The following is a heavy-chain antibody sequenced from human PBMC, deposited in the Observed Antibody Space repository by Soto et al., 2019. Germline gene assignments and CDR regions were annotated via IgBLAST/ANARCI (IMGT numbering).Heavy chain of an antibody. CDR1: GGTFSSYA. CDR2: IIPIFGTA. J-gene: IGHJ5*02. V-gene: IGHV1-69*01. CDR3: ARELGEEEWGGNWFDP. D-gene: IGHD3-16*01. Sequence: QVQLVQSGAEVKKPGSSVKVSCKASGGTFSSYAISWVRQAPGQGLEWMGGIIPIFGTANYAQKFQGRVTITADESTSTADMGLSSLRSEDTAVYYCARELGEEEWGGNWFDPWGQGTLVTVSS.